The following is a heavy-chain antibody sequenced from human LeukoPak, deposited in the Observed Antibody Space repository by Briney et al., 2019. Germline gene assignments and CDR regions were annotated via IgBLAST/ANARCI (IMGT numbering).Heavy chain of an antibody. V-gene: IGHV1-8*01. CDR2: MNPNSGNT. J-gene: IGHJ5*02. CDR1: GYTFTSYD. CDR3: ARGGRIAARYNWFDP. D-gene: IGHD6-6*01. Sequence: ASVKVSCKASGYTFTSYDINWVRQATGQGLEWMGWMNPNSGNTGYAQKFQGRVTMTRNTSISTAYMELSSLRSEDMAVYYCARGGRIAARYNWFDPWGQGTLVTVSS.